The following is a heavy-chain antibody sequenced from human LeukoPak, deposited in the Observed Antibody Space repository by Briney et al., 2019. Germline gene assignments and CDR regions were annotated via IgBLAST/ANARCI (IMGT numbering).Heavy chain of an antibody. CDR1: GGSISSYY. Sequence: PSETLSLTCSVSGGSISSYYWNWIRQPAGKGLEWIGRIYTSGSPNYNPSLKSRVTISIDTSKNQFSLRLNSVTAEDTAVYYCARHSNWNAGVDWFDPWGQGTQVTVSS. J-gene: IGHJ5*02. CDR3: ARHSNWNAGVDWFDP. V-gene: IGHV4-4*07. CDR2: IYTSGSP. D-gene: IGHD1-20*01.